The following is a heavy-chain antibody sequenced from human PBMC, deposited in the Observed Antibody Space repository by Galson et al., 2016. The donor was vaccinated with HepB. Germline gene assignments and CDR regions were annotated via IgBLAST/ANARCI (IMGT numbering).Heavy chain of an antibody. J-gene: IGHJ6*02. CDR1: GYTFTGYY. CDR2: INPNSGGT. D-gene: IGHD6-13*01. Sequence: SVKVSCKASGYTFTGYYMHWVRQAPGQGLEWMGWINPNSGGTKFAQKFQGRVTMTRDTSISTAYMEPSRLRSDDTAVYYCARSSSIWGGMDVWGQGTTVTVSS. CDR3: ARSSSIWGGMDV. V-gene: IGHV1-2*02.